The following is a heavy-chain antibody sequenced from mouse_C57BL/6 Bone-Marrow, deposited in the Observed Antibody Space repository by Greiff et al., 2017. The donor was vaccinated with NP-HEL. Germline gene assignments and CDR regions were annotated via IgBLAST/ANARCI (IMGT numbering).Heavy chain of an antibody. CDR1: GYTFTSYW. V-gene: IGHV1-74*01. D-gene: IGHD4-1*02. J-gene: IGHJ4*01. CDR2: IHPSDSDT. CDR3: AIPNWAPYAMDY. Sequence: QQSCKASGYTFTSYWMHWVKQRPGHGLEWIGRIHPSDSDTNYNQKFKGKATLTVDKSSSTAYMQLSSLTSEDSAVYYCAIPNWAPYAMDYWGQGTSVTVSS.